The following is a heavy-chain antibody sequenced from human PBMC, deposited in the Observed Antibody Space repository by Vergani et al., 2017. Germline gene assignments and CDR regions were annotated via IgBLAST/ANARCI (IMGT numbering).Heavy chain of an antibody. J-gene: IGHJ3*02. Sequence: EVQLVESGGGVVRPGGSLRLSCAASGFTFDDYGMSWVRQAPGKGLEWVSGINWNGGSTGYADSVKGRFTISRDNAKNSLYLQMNSLRAEDTALYYCARAGYSSGWYLEGDAFDIWGQGTMVTVSS. V-gene: IGHV3-20*04. CDR2: INWNGGST. D-gene: IGHD6-19*01. CDR3: ARAGYSSGWYLEGDAFDI. CDR1: GFTFDDYG.